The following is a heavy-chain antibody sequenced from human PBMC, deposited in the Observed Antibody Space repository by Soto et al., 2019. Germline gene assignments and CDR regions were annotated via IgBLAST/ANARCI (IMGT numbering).Heavy chain of an antibody. CDR2: IYYGGRT. J-gene: IGHJ4*02. V-gene: IGHV4-39*01. D-gene: IGHD3-10*01. Sequence: SETLSLTCTVSGGSISSSSYYWGWIRQPPGKGLEWIGSIYYGGRTYYNPSLKSRVTISVDTSKNQFSLKLSSVTAADTAVYYCARTYYGSGSYLPPDYWGQGTLVTVSS. CDR1: GGSISSSSYY. CDR3: ARTYYGSGSYLPPDY.